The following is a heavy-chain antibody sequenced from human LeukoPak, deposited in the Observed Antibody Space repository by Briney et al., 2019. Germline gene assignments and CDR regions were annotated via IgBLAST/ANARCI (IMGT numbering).Heavy chain of an antibody. Sequence: SVKVSCKASGGTFSSYAISWVRQAPGQGLEWMGGIIPIFGTANYAQKFQGRVTITADKSTSTAYMELSSLRSDDTAVYYCARTGIAVAGAVAYWGQGTLVTVSS. D-gene: IGHD6-19*01. CDR2: IIPIFGTA. J-gene: IGHJ4*02. CDR3: ARTGIAVAGAVAY. CDR1: GGTFSSYA. V-gene: IGHV1-69*06.